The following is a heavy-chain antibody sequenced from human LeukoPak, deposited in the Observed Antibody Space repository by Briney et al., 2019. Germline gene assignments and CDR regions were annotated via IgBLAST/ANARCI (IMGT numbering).Heavy chain of an antibody. D-gene: IGHD4/OR15-4a*01. CDR2: IYYSGST. J-gene: IGHJ4*02. CDR3: ARARDYGFDY. Sequence: PSETLSLTCTVSGGSTSSYYWSWLRQPPGKGLEWIGYIYYSGSTNYNPSLKSRVTISVDTSKNQFSLKLSSVTAADTAVYYCARARDYGFDYWGQGTLVTVSS. CDR1: GGSTSSYY. V-gene: IGHV4-59*01.